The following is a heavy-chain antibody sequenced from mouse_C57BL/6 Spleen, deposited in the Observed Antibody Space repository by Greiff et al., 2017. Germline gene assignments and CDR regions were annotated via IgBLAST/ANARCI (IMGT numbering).Heavy chain of an antibody. CDR2: IDPEVGDT. CDR1: GFNFKDYY. J-gene: IGHJ2*01. V-gene: IGHV14-2*01. CDR3: ASETGLFDY. Sequence: EVQLQQSGAELVQPGASVKLSCTASGFNFKDYYMHWVKQRTEQGLEWIGRIDPEVGDTKYAPKFQGKAPITADTSSNTASLQLSSLTSEDTAVYYSASETGLFDYWGQGTTLTVSS.